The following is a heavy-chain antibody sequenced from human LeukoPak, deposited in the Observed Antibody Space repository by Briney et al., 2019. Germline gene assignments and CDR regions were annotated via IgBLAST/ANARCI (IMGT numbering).Heavy chain of an antibody. D-gene: IGHD6-19*01. CDR2: ISSSSSYI. Sequence: GGSLRLSCAASGFTFSSYSMNWVRQAPGKGLGGVSSISSSSSYIYYADSVKGQFTISRDNAKNSLYLQMNSLRAEDTAVYYCARDNFAFSSGWGQGTLVTVSS. V-gene: IGHV3-21*01. J-gene: IGHJ4*02. CDR3: ARDNFAFSSG. CDR1: GFTFSSYS.